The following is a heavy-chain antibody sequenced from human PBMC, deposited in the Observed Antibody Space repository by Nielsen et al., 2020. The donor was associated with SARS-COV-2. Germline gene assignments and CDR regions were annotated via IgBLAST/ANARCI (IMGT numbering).Heavy chain of an antibody. CDR3: ARHPVRDY. CDR2: ITSTSSYI. J-gene: IGHJ4*02. Sequence: WIRQPPGKGLEWVSSITSTSSYIYYADSVKGRFTISRDNAKNSLYLQMDSLRAEDTAVYYCARHPVRDYWGQGALVTVSS. V-gene: IGHV3-21*01.